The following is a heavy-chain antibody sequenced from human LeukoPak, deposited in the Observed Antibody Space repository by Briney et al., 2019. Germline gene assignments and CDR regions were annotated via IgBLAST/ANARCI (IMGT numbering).Heavy chain of an antibody. CDR3: ARDRTTDFWSGYYTNYFDY. J-gene: IGHJ4*02. CDR1: GFTFSTYW. D-gene: IGHD3-3*01. V-gene: IGHV3-7*01. CDR2: IKQDGSEK. Sequence: GGSLRLSCAASGFTFSTYWMTWVRQAPGKGLEWVATIKQDGSEKYYVDSVKGRFTISRDNARNSLYLQMNSLRAEDTAVYYCARDRTTDFWSGYYTNYFDYWGQGTLVTVSS.